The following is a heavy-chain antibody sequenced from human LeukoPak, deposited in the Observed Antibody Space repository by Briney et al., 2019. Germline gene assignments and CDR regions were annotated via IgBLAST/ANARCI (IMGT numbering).Heavy chain of an antibody. CDR2: IIPILGIA. Sequence: SVKVSCKASGGTFSSYAISWVRQAPGQGLEWMGRIIPILGIANYAQKFQGRVTITADKSTSTAYMELSSLRSEDTAVYYCARDAHQYYYDSSGYLNAVDYWGQGTLVTVSS. V-gene: IGHV1-69*04. J-gene: IGHJ4*02. CDR3: ARDAHQYYYDSSGYLNAVDY. D-gene: IGHD3-22*01. CDR1: GGTFSSYA.